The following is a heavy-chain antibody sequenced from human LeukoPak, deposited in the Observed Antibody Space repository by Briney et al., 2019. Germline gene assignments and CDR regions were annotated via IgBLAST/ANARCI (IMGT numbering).Heavy chain of an antibody. Sequence: AASVKVSCKASGYTFTSYYMHWVRQAPGQGLEWTGIIYPSDGSTTYAQDFQGRVTMTRDTSTSTVYMELSSLRSEDTAVYYCARDYKIPQQYCSITSCYLFDYWGQGTLVTVSS. CDR2: IYPSDGST. CDR3: ARDYKIPQQYCSITSCYLFDY. D-gene: IGHD2-2*01. J-gene: IGHJ4*02. CDR1: GYTFTSYY. V-gene: IGHV1-46*01.